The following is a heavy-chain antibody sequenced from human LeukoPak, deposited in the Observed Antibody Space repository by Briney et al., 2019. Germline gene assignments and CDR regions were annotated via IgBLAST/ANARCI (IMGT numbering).Heavy chain of an antibody. CDR2: IYYSGST. CDR3: ARDRRREMATYGAFDI. Sequence: SETLSLTCTVSGGSISSYYWSWIRQPPGKGLEWIGYIYYSGSTNYNPSLKSRVTISVDTSKNQFSLKLSSVTAADTAVYYCARDRRREMATYGAFDIWGQGTMVTVSS. CDR1: GGSISSYY. V-gene: IGHV4-59*01. J-gene: IGHJ3*02. D-gene: IGHD5-24*01.